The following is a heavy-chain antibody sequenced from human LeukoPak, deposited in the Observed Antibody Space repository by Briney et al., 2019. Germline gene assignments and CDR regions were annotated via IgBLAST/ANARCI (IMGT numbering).Heavy chain of an antibody. D-gene: IGHD4-17*01. CDR1: GYTFTSYY. J-gene: IGHJ4*02. V-gene: IGHV1-46*01. CDR3: ARARLRYGDYSPFDY. Sequence: ASVKVSCKASGYTFTSYYMHWVRQAPGQGLEWMGIINPSGGSTSCAQKFQGRVTMTRDMSTSTVYMELSSLRSEDTAVYYCARARLRYGDYSPFDYWGQGTLVTVSS. CDR2: INPSGGST.